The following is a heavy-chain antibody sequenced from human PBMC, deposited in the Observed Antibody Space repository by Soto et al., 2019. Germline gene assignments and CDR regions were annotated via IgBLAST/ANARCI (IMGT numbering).Heavy chain of an antibody. CDR1: GFTFSSYA. Sequence: GSLRLSCAASGFTFSSYAMSWVRQAPGKGLEWVSAISGSGGSTYYADSVKGRFTISRDNSKNTLYLQMNSLRAEDTAVYYCAKDFYSSSWYRVEYYYYGMDVWGQGTTVTVSS. CDR3: AKDFYSSSWYRVEYYYYGMDV. D-gene: IGHD6-13*01. V-gene: IGHV3-23*01. CDR2: ISGSGGST. J-gene: IGHJ6*02.